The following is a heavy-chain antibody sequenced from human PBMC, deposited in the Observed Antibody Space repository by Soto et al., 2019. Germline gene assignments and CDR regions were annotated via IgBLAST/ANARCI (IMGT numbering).Heavy chain of an antibody. Sequence: SSETLSLTCTVSGGSVSSGSYYWSWIRQPPGKGLEWIGYLYYSGSTNYNPSLKSRVTISVDTSKNQFSLKLSSVTAADTAVYYCARDVDSSGQGGSNWFDPWGQGTLVTVSS. CDR1: GGSVSSGSYY. CDR2: LYYSGST. V-gene: IGHV4-61*01. J-gene: IGHJ5*02. D-gene: IGHD3-22*01. CDR3: ARDVDSSGQGGSNWFDP.